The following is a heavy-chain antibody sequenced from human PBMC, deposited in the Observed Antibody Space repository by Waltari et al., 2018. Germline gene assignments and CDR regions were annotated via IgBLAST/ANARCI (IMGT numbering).Heavy chain of an antibody. J-gene: IGHJ3*02. CDR1: GFTFSNAW. V-gene: IGHV3-15*01. D-gene: IGHD3-3*01. CDR3: TTEKYYDFWSGYFGDLHAFDI. Sequence: EVQLVESGGGLVKPGGSLRLSCAASGFTFSNAWMSWVHQAPGKGLEWVGRIKSKTDGGTTDYAAPVKGRFTISRDDSKNTLYLQMNSLKTEDTAVYYCTTEKYYDFWSGYFGDLHAFDIWGQGTMVTVSS. CDR2: IKSKTDGGTT.